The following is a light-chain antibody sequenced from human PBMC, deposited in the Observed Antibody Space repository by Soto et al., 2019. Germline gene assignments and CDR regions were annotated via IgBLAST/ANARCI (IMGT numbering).Light chain of an antibody. CDR2: EVS. Sequence: QSALTQPASVSGSPGQSITIPCTGTSSDVGAYNYVSWYQQHPGKAPKLMIYEVSNRPSGVSNRFSGSKSGDTASLTISGLQAEDEADYYCSSYTSRSTLGVFGTGTKVTVL. V-gene: IGLV2-14*01. J-gene: IGLJ1*01. CDR3: SSYTSRSTLGV. CDR1: SSDVGAYNY.